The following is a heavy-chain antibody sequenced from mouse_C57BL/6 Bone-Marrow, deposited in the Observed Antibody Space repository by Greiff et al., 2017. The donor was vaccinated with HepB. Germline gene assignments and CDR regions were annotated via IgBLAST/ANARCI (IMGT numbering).Heavy chain of an antibody. V-gene: IGHV1-9*01. J-gene: IGHJ3*01. D-gene: IGHD2-3*01. CDR3: ARLDGYPWFAY. Sequence: QVQLQQSGAELMKPGASVKLSCKATGYTFTGYWIEWVKQRPGHGLEWIGEILTGSGSTNYNEKFKGKATFTADTSSNTAYMQLSSLTTEDSAIYYCARLDGYPWFAYWGQGTLVTVSA. CDR2: ILTGSGST. CDR1: GYTFTGYW.